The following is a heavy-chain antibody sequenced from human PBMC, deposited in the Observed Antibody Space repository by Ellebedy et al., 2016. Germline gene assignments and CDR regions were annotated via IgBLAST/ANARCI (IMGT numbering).Heavy chain of an antibody. CDR2: INHSGST. V-gene: IGHV4-34*01. Sequence: SETLSLTCAVYGGSFSGYYWSWIRQPPGKGLEWIGEINHSGSTNYNPSLKSRVTISVDTSKNQFSLKLTSVTAADTAVYYCARKGTGGRGAFDMWGHGILVTVSP. J-gene: IGHJ3*02. CDR1: GGSFSGYY. CDR3: ARKGTGGRGAFDM. D-gene: IGHD3-16*01.